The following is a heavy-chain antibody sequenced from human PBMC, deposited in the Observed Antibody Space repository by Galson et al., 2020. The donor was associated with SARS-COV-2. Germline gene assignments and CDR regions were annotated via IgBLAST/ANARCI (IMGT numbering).Heavy chain of an antibody. Sequence: ETLSLPCTVSGGSISSSTYYWGWIRQPPGNGLECIRSLYYSGSTYYNPSLKSRDTISVDTSKNQFSLNLSSVTAADTAVYYCARAAAGTGDAFDIWGQGTMVTGSS. CDR1: GGSISSSTYY. V-gene: IGHV4-39*07. D-gene: IGHD6-13*01. J-gene: IGHJ3*02. CDR2: LYYSGST. CDR3: ARAAAGTGDAFDI.